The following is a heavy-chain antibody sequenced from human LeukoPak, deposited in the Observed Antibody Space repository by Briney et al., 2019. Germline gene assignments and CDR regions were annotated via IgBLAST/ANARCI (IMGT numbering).Heavy chain of an antibody. CDR2: ISWNSGSI. D-gene: IGHD6-19*01. CDR1: GFTFSSFS. Sequence: GGSLRLSCAASGFTFSSFSMNWVRQAPGKGLEWVSGISWNSGSIGYADSVKGRFTISRDNAKNSLYLQMNSLRAEDTALYYCAKDRSYSSGWYSWFDPWGQGTLVTVSS. CDR3: AKDRSYSSGWYSWFDP. V-gene: IGHV3-9*01. J-gene: IGHJ5*02.